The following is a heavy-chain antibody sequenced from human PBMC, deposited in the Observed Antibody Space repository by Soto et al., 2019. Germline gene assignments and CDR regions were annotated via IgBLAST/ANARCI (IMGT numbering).Heavy chain of an antibody. D-gene: IGHD3-9*01. CDR1: GGSFSGYY. Sequence: SETLSLTCAVYGGSFSGYYWSWIRQPPGKGLEWIGEINHSGSTNYNPSLKSRVTISVDTSKNQFSLKLSSVTAADTAVYYCARGRPAGLRYFDWLPSNWFDPWGQGTLVTVSS. CDR3: ARGRPAGLRYFDWLPSNWFDP. CDR2: INHSGST. V-gene: IGHV4-34*01. J-gene: IGHJ5*02.